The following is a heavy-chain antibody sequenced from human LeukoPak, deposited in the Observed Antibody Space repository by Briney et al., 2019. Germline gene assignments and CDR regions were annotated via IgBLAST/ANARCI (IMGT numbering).Heavy chain of an antibody. CDR2: IYSGGST. CDR3: AREPISYYFDY. V-gene: IGHV3-66*01. Sequence: PGGSLRLSCAASGFTVSSNYMSWVRQAPGKGLEWVSVIYSGGSTYYADSVKGRFTISRDNSKKTLYLQMNSLRAEDTAVYYCAREPISYYFDYWGQGTLVTVSS. J-gene: IGHJ4*02. CDR1: GFTVSSNY.